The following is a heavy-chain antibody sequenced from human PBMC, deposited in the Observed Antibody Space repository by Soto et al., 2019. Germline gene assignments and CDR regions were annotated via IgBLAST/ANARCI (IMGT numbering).Heavy chain of an antibody. CDR2: INPSGGST. CDR3: ARATRQWLVPYYYYGMDV. D-gene: IGHD6-19*01. CDR1: GYTFTSYY. J-gene: IGHJ6*02. Sequence: ASVKVSCKASGYTFTSYYMHWVRQAPGQGLEWMGIINPSGGSTSYAQKFQGRVTMTRDTSTSTVYMELSSLRSEDTAVYYCARATRQWLVPYYYYGMDVWGQGTTVTVSS. V-gene: IGHV1-46*01.